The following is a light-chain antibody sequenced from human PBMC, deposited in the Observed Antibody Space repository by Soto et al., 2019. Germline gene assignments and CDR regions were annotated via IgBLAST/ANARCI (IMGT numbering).Light chain of an antibody. V-gene: IGKV3-11*01. Sequence: EIMLTQSPVTLSLSPGERATLSCRASQSVSSYLAWYQQKPGQAPRLLIYDASNRATGIPARFSGSGSGTDFTLTISSLEPEDFAVYYCQQRSNWPSTFGGGTKVEIK. J-gene: IGKJ4*01. CDR2: DAS. CDR3: QQRSNWPST. CDR1: QSVSSY.